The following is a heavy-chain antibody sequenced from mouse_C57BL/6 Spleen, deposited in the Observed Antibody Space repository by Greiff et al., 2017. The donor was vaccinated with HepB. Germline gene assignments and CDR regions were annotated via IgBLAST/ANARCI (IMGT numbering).Heavy chain of an antibody. CDR1: GFNIKDDY. Sequence: VQLKQSGAELVRPGASVKLSCTASGFNIKDDYMHWVKQSPEQGLEWIGWIDPENGDTEYASKFQGKATITAKTSSNTAYLQLSSLTSEETAVDNCTTMITTAYYCAMDYWGQGTSVTVSS. CDR3: TTMITTAYYCAMDY. D-gene: IGHD2-4*01. J-gene: IGHJ4*01. V-gene: IGHV14-4*01. CDR2: IDPENGDT.